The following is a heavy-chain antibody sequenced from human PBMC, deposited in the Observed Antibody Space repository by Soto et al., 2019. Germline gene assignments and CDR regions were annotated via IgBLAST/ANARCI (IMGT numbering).Heavy chain of an antibody. V-gene: IGHV3-30*18. CDR1: GFTFSSYG. Sequence: PVGSLRLSCAASGFTFSSYGMHWVRQAPGKGLEWVAVISYDGSNQYYADSVKGRFTISRDNSKNTLFLLMNSLRAEDTAVYYCAKDFRGWYPYYFDYWGHGTLVTVSS. D-gene: IGHD6-19*01. CDR3: AKDFRGWYPYYFDY. J-gene: IGHJ4*01. CDR2: ISYDGSNQ.